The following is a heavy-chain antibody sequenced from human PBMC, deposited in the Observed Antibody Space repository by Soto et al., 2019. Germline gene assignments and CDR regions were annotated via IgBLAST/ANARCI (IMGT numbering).Heavy chain of an antibody. D-gene: IGHD2-2*01. J-gene: IGHJ4*02. CDR3: ARTLGYCSSTSCSTPFDY. CDR2: INPNSGGT. CDR1: GYTFTGYY. V-gene: IGHV1-2*04. Sequence: EASVKVSCKASGYTFTGYYMHWVRQDPGQGLEWMGWINPNSGGTNYAQKFQGWVTMTRDTSISTAYMELSRLRSDDTAVYYCARTLGYCSSTSCSTPFDYWGQGTLVTVSS.